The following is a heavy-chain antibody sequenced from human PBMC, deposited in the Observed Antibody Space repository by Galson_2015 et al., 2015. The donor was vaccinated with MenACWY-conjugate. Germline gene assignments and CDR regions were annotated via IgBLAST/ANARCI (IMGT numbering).Heavy chain of an antibody. J-gene: IGHJ4*02. D-gene: IGHD1-1*01. Sequence: SLRLSCAASGFTFNNYWMHWVRHPPGKGLEWISYIKADGSFSNYADSVKGRLTISTDNAKNMVYLQMDGLGDEDAAVYFCARDNNWPFDSWGQGTLVTVSS. CDR2: IKADGSFS. CDR3: ARDNNWPFDS. CDR1: GFTFNNYW. V-gene: IGHV3-74*01.